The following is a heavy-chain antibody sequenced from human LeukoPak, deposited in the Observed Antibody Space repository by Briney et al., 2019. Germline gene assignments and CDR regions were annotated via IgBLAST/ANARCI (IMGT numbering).Heavy chain of an antibody. V-gene: IGHV3-30*01. CDR3: ARDHRDFWSGYQDY. CDR1: GFTFSSYA. J-gene: IGHJ4*02. D-gene: IGHD3-3*01. Sequence: PGGSLRLSCAAYGFTFSSYAMHWVRQAPGKGLEWVAVISYDGSNKYYADSVKGRFTISRDNSKNTLYLQMNSLRAEDTAVYYCARDHRDFWSGYQDYWGQGTLVTVSS. CDR2: ISYDGSNK.